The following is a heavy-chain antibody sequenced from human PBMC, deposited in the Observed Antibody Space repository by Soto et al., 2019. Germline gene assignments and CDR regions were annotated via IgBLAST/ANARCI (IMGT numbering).Heavy chain of an antibody. J-gene: IGHJ4*02. Sequence: SETLSLTCTVSGGSISSYYWSWIRQPPGKGLEWIGYIYYSGSTNYNPSLKSRVTISVDTSKNQFSLKLSSVTAADTAVYYCGRHDDIVATNGFDYWGQGTLVTVSS. CDR1: GGSISSYY. D-gene: IGHD5-12*01. CDR2: IYYSGST. V-gene: IGHV4-59*08. CDR3: GRHDDIVATNGFDY.